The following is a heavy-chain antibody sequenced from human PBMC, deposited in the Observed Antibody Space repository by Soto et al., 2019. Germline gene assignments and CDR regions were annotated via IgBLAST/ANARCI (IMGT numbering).Heavy chain of an antibody. CDR3: ASEPAAGTGGDYYYYGMDV. CDR2: INPNSGGT. D-gene: IGHD6-13*01. J-gene: IGHJ6*02. Sequence: QVQLVQSGAEVKKPGASVKVSCKASGYTFTGYYMHWVRQAPGQGLEWMGWINPNSGGTNYAQKFQGWVTITRDTSISTAYMELSRLRADDTAVYYCASEPAAGTGGDYYYYGMDVWGQGTTVTVSS. CDR1: GYTFTGYY. V-gene: IGHV1-2*04.